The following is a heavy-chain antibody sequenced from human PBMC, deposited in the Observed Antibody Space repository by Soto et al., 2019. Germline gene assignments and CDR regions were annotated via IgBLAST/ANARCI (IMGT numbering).Heavy chain of an antibody. CDR3: ARGAGSITIFGVVILYWFDP. CDR1: GYSFTSYW. V-gene: IGHV5-51*01. Sequence: GESLKISCKGSGYSFTSYWIGWVRQMPGKGLEWMGIIYPGDSDTRYSPSFQGQVTISADKSISTAYLQWSSLKASDTAMYYCARGAGSITIFGVVILYWFDPWGQGTLVTVSS. CDR2: IYPGDSDT. J-gene: IGHJ5*02. D-gene: IGHD3-3*01.